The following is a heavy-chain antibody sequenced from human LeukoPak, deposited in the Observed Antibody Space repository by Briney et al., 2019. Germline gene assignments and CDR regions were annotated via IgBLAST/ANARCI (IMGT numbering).Heavy chain of an antibody. CDR3: ARVSLGYCSGGSCYSAFDY. CDR1: GYTFTGYY. D-gene: IGHD2-15*01. V-gene: IGHV1-2*06. CDR2: INPNSGGT. J-gene: IGHJ4*02. Sequence: ASVKVSCKASGYTFTGYYMHWVRQAPGQGLEWMGRINPNSGGTNYAQKFQGRVTMTRDTSISTAYMELSRLRSDDTAVYYCARVSLGYCSGGSCYSAFDYWGQGTLVTVSS.